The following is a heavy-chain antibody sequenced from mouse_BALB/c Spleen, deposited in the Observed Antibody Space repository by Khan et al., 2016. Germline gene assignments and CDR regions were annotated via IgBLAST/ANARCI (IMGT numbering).Heavy chain of an antibody. CDR2: ISYSGST. CDR3: ARSFGYHGFSY. Sequence: EVQLQESGPGLVKPSQSLSLTCTVTGYSITSDYAWNWIRQFPGNKLEWMGYISYSGSTNYNPSLKSRVSITRDTSKNKVFLQLNSVTTDDTATYYCARSFGYHGFSYWCQGSLVTVSA. V-gene: IGHV3-2*02. D-gene: IGHD2-2*01. J-gene: IGHJ3*01. CDR1: GYSITSDYA.